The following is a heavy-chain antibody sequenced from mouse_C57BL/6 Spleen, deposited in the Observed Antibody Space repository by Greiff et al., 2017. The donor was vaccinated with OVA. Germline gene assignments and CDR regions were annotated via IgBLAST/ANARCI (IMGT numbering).Heavy chain of an antibody. D-gene: IGHD2-1*01. CDR3: AKIPYGNYVHYAMDY. Sequence: QVQLQQSGPGLVQPSQSLSITCTVSGFSLTSYGVHWVRQSPGKGLEWLGVIWRGGSTDYNAAFMSRPSITKDNSTSQVFFKMNSLQADDTAIYYCAKIPYGNYVHYAMDYWGQGTSVTVSS. CDR1: GFSLTSYG. V-gene: IGHV2-5*01. J-gene: IGHJ4*01. CDR2: IWRGGST.